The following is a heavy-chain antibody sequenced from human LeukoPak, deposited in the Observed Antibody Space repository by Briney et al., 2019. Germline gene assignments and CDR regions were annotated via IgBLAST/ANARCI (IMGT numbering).Heavy chain of an antibody. J-gene: IGHJ6*02. CDR2: INPKNGGT. D-gene: IGHD2-2*01. V-gene: IGHV1-2*02. CDR1: GYTFTGYY. CDR3: ARDFVVKPAALGWGPKDLYYGYGMNV. Sequence: GASLKASCKASGYTFTGYYMHWVRQAPRQGLEWMGWINPKNGGTKYAQKFQGRVTMTSDTSISTVYMELRGLRSDDTAVYYCARDFVVKPAALGWGPKDLYYGYGMNVWGQGTAVAVSS.